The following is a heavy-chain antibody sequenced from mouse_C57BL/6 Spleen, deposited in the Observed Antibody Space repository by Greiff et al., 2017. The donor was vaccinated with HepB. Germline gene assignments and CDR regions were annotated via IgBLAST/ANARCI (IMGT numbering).Heavy chain of an antibody. CDR3: ARGRWLLRGDWYFDV. D-gene: IGHD2-3*01. V-gene: IGHV1-72*01. Sequence: QVQLQQPGAELVKPGASVKLSCKASGYTFTSYWMHWVKQRPGRGLEWIGRIDPNSGGTKYNEKFKSKATLTVDKPSSTAYMQLSSLTSEDSAVYYCARGRWLLRGDWYFDVWGTGTTVTVSS. J-gene: IGHJ1*03. CDR2: IDPNSGGT. CDR1: GYTFTSYW.